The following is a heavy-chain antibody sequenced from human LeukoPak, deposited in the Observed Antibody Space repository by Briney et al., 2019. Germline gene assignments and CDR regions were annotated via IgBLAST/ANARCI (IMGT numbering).Heavy chain of an antibody. J-gene: IGHJ4*02. V-gene: IGHV3-15*07. CDR1: GFTFSNAW. CDR3: TTDRIVVVTAIVDY. CDR2: IKSKTDGGTT. D-gene: IGHD2-21*02. Sequence: GGSLRLSCAASGFTFSNAWMNWVRQAPGKGLEWVGRIKSKTDGGTTGYAAPVKGRFTISRDDSNNTLYLQMNSLKTEDTAVYYCTTDRIVVVTAIVDYWGQGTLVTVSS.